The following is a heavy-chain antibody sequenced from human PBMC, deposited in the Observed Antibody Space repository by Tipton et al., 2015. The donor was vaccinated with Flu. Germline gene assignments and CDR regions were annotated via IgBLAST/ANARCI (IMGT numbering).Heavy chain of an antibody. CDR3: AKDGEYSSRWYYDY. Sequence: SLRLSCAASGFTFSGYAMSWVRQAPGRGLEWVSTISGSGGSTYYANSVKGRFTISRDNSRSTLYVQMNSLRAEDTALYYCAKDGEYSSRWYYDYWGQGTLVTVSS. CDR1: GFTFSGYA. J-gene: IGHJ4*02. CDR2: ISGSGGST. V-gene: IGHV3-23*01. D-gene: IGHD6-13*01.